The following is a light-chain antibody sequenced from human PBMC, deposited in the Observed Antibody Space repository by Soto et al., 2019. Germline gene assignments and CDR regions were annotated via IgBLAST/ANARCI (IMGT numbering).Light chain of an antibody. V-gene: IGKV3-20*01. CDR3: QQYGNSPSLT. CDR2: AAS. J-gene: IGKJ4*01. CDR1: QSVSSSC. Sequence: EIVLTQSPGTLSLSPGERATLSCRASQSVSSSCLAWYQQKPSQAPRLLIYAASSRATGIPDRFSGSGSGTDFTLTISRLEPEDFAVYYCQQYGNSPSLTFGGGTKVDIK.